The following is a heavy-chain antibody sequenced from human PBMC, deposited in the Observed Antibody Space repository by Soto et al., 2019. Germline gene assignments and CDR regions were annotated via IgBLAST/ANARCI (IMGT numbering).Heavy chain of an antibody. CDR2: INPSGGST. J-gene: IGHJ4*02. Sequence: ASVKVSCKASGYTFTSYYMHWVRQAPGQGLEWMGIINPSGGSTSYAQKFQGRVTMTRDTSTSTVYMELSSLRSEDTAVYYCARDHSSVYGSGSYSFFDYWGQGTLVTVSS. V-gene: IGHV1-46*01. CDR1: GYTFTSYY. CDR3: ARDHSSVYGSGSYSFFDY. D-gene: IGHD3-10*01.